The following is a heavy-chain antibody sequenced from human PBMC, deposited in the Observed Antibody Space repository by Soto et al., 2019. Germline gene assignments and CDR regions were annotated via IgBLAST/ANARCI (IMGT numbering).Heavy chain of an antibody. V-gene: IGHV2-26*01. Sequence: QVTLKESGPVLVKPTETLTLTCTVSGFSLSNARMGVSWIRQPPGKALEWLAHIFSNDEKSYSTSLKSRLTLSKDTSKSQVVLTMPTMDPVDTATYYCARGKGAPSWFDPWGQGTLVTVSS. D-gene: IGHD3-16*01. J-gene: IGHJ5*02. CDR3: ARGKGAPSWFDP. CDR1: GFSLSNARMG. CDR2: IFSNDEK.